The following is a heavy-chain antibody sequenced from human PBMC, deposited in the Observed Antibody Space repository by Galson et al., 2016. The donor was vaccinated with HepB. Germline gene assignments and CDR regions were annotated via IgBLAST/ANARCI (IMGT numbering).Heavy chain of an antibody. J-gene: IGHJ4*02. Sequence: LSLTCTVSGASISSSTYYWGWIRQPPGKGLEWLGSMSYGGSTYYNPSLKSRVTISVGTSKNQFSLRLISVTAADTAVYYCARLLYYYDTSGIYYFDYWGQGTLVTGSS. CDR3: ARLLYYYDTSGIYYFDY. CDR2: MSYGGST. CDR1: GASISSSTYY. D-gene: IGHD3-22*01. V-gene: IGHV4-39*01.